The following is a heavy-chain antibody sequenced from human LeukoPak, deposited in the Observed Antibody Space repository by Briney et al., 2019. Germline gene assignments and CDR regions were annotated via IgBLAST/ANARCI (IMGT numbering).Heavy chain of an antibody. J-gene: IGHJ4*02. V-gene: IGHV4-34*01. CDR2: INHSGST. D-gene: IGHD2-2*01. CDR3: ARWSCSSTSCYYDY. CDR1: GGSFSGYY. Sequence: SETLSLTCAVYGGSFSGYYWSWIRQPPGKGLEWIGEINHSGSTNYNPSLKSRVTISVDTSKNQFSLKLSSVTAADTAVYYCARWSCSSTSCYYDYWAQGTLVTVSS.